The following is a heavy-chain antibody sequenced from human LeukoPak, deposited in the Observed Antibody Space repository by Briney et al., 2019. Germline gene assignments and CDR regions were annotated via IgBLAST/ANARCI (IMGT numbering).Heavy chain of an antibody. CDR2: ISGSGGST. J-gene: IGHJ3*02. Sequence: GGSLRLSCVASRFTFSNYWMSWVRQAPGKGLEWVSAISGSGGSTYYADSVKGRFTISRDNSKNTLYLQMNSLRAEDTAVYYCAKCPHDYGDYPDAFDIWGQGTMVTVSS. D-gene: IGHD4-17*01. V-gene: IGHV3-23*01. CDR1: RFTFSNYW. CDR3: AKCPHDYGDYPDAFDI.